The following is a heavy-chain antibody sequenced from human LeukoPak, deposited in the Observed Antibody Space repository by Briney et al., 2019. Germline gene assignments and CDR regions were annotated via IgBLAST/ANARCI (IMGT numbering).Heavy chain of an antibody. CDR1: GFTFATTA. V-gene: IGHV3-23*01. D-gene: IGHD2-2*01. CDR3: AKDGFCDSTSCQFDY. J-gene: IGHJ4*02. CDR2: IIGSGGTA. Sequence: GGSLRLSCGASGFTFATTAMSWVGQPQGKGLEWFPSIIGSGGTAYYADSVRGRFTISRDNSKNTLSLHINGLRAEDTAVYYCAKDGFCDSTSCQFDYWGQGTLVTVSS.